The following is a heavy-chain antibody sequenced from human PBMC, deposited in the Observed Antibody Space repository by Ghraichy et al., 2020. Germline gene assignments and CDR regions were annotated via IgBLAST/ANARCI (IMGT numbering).Heavy chain of an antibody. Sequence: GESLNISCTASGFTFSNYPMTWVRQAPWKGLEWVSAIIPSGSSTYYADSVKGRFTISRDNSNNTLYLQMNSLRAEDTAVYFCAQLSASNGWYNPKWGQGTLVTVSS. CDR2: IIPSGSST. CDR3: AQLSASNGWYNPK. D-gene: IGHD6-19*01. CDR1: GFTFSNYP. J-gene: IGHJ4*02. V-gene: IGHV3-23*01.